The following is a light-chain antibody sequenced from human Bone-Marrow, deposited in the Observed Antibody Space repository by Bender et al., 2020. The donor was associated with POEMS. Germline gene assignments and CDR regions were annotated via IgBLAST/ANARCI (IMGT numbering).Light chain of an antibody. J-gene: IGLJ2*01. CDR3: SSYTTSRTLVV. V-gene: IGLV1-40*01. CDR1: SSNIGARYE. Sequence: QGVLTQPPSVSGAPGQRVTISCTGSSSNIGARYEVHWYQQLPGKAPKLLIFGDKRRPSGVPDRFSGSKSGTSASLTISGLQAEDEADYYCSSYTTSRTLVVFGGGTKLTVL. CDR2: GDK.